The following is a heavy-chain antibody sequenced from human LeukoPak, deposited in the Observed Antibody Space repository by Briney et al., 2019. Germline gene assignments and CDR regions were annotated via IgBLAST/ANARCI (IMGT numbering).Heavy chain of an antibody. J-gene: IGHJ4*02. CDR2: ISGSDYA. V-gene: IGHV3-23*01. Sequence: PGGSLRLSCAASGFTFSNYAMGWVRQAPGKGLEWVSGISGSDYAYYTDSVKGRFTISRDNSKNTLYMQMNPMRAEDTAVYYCAEGVRYLDWGIPDYWGQGTLVPVSS. CDR1: GFTFSNYA. D-gene: IGHD3-9*01. CDR3: AEGVRYLDWGIPDY.